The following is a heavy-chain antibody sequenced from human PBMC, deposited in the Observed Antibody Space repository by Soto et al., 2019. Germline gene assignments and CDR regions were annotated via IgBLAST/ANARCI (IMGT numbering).Heavy chain of an antibody. CDR3: ARDRAAAGRNY. D-gene: IGHD6-13*01. Sequence: GGSLRLSCASSGFTFSSYGMHLVRQATGKGLEWVAVIWYDGSNKYYADSVKGRFTISRDNSKNTLYLQMNSLRAEDTAVYYCARDRAAAGRNYWGQGTLVTVSS. CDR2: IWYDGSNK. CDR1: GFTFSSYG. V-gene: IGHV3-33*01. J-gene: IGHJ4*02.